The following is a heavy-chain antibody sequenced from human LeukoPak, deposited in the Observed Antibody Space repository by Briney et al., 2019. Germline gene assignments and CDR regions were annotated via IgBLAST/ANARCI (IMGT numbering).Heavy chain of an antibody. Sequence: SETLSLTCTVSGGXISTYYWSWIRQSPGKGLEWLGYIYYSGSTNYNPSLKSRVTISVDTSKNQFSLKLTSVTAADTAVYYCARMRGGQFDWLLYVGEAFDIWGQGTMVTVSS. D-gene: IGHD3-9*01. CDR2: IYYSGST. V-gene: IGHV4-59*01. J-gene: IGHJ3*02. CDR3: ARMRGGQFDWLLYVGEAFDI. CDR1: GGXISTYY.